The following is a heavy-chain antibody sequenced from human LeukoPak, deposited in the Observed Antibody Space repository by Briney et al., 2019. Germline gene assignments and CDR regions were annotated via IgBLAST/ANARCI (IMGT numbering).Heavy chain of an antibody. CDR2: ICGSGGST. D-gene: IGHD3-16*02. Sequence: GGSLRLSCAASGFTFSSYAMSWVRQAPGKGVEWVSAICGSGGSTYYVDSVKGRFTISRDNTKNTLYLQMNSLRAEDTAVYYCAKDSRGYYDYVWGRYLRGWGQGTLVTVSS. V-gene: IGHV3-23*01. CDR1: GFTFSSYA. J-gene: IGHJ4*02. CDR3: AKDSRGYYDYVWGRYLRG.